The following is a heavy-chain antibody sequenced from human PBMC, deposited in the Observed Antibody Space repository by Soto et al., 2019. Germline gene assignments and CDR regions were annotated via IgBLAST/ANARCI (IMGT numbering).Heavy chain of an antibody. Sequence: ASVKVSCKASGGTFSSYAISWVRQAPGQGLEWMGGIIPIFGTANYAQKFQGRVTITADESTSTAYMELSSLRSEDTAVYYCARVPHNYDYGDYFFDYWGQGTLVTLSS. CDR2: IIPIFGTA. D-gene: IGHD4-17*01. CDR3: ARVPHNYDYGDYFFDY. V-gene: IGHV1-69*13. J-gene: IGHJ4*02. CDR1: GGTFSSYA.